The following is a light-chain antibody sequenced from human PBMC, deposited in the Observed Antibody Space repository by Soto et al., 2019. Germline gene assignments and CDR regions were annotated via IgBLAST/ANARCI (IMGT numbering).Light chain of an antibody. Sequence: QAVVTQPASVSGSPEQSITISCTGTSSDVGGYNFVSWYQQHPGKAPKLIIYDVSYRPSGVSNRFSGSKSANTASLTISGLQAEDEADYYCSSKTSSSALVVFGGGTKLTVL. CDR3: SSKTSSSALVV. V-gene: IGLV2-14*03. CDR1: SSDVGGYNF. CDR2: DVS. J-gene: IGLJ3*02.